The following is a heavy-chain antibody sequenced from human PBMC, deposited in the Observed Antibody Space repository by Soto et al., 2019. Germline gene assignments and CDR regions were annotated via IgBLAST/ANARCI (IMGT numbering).Heavy chain of an antibody. CDR1: GYTFTSYD. Sequence: ASVKVSCKASGYTFTSYDINWVRQATGQGLEWMGWMNPNSGNTGYAQKFQGRVTMTRNTSISTAYMELSSLRSEDTAVYYCARRVCSSTSCYAGYYYYYMDVWGKGTTVTVSS. CDR2: MNPNSGNT. CDR3: ARRVCSSTSCYAGYYYYYMDV. D-gene: IGHD2-2*01. V-gene: IGHV1-8*01. J-gene: IGHJ6*03.